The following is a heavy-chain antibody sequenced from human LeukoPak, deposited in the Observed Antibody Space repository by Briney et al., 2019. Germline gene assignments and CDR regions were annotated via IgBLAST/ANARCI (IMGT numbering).Heavy chain of an antibody. CDR1: GFTFSSYA. Sequence: GGSLRLSCAASGFTFSSYAMHWVRQAPGKGLEWVAVISYDGSNKYYADSVKGRFTISSDNSKNTLYLQMNSLRAEDTAVYYCARRRYSGSYPFQHWGQGTLVTVSS. CDR2: ISYDGSNK. D-gene: IGHD1-26*01. J-gene: IGHJ1*01. CDR3: ARRRYSGSYPFQH. V-gene: IGHV3-30-3*01.